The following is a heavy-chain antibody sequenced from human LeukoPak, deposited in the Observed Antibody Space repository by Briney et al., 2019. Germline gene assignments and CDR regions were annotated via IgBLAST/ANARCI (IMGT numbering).Heavy chain of an antibody. J-gene: IGHJ4*02. CDR2: IYYSGST. V-gene: IGHV4-59*01. CDR1: GGSISSYY. CDR3: ARTLDYYDSSGYYGRFDY. Sequence: PSETLSLTCTVSGGSISSYYWSWIRQPPGKGLEWIGYIYYSGSTNYNPSLKSRVTISVDTSKNQFSLKLSSVTAADTAVYYCARTLDYYDSSGYYGRFDYWGQGTLVTVSS. D-gene: IGHD3-22*01.